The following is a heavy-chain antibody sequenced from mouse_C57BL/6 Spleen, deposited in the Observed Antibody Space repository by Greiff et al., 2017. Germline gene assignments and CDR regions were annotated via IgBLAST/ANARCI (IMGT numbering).Heavy chain of an antibody. D-gene: IGHD4-1*01. CDR3: ARDLGNFDY. Sequence: EVQLQESGGGLVKPGGSLKLSCAASGFTFSSYAMSWVRQTPEKRLEWVATISDGGRYTYYPDNVKGRFTISRDNAKNNLYLQMSHLKSEDTAMYYCARDLGNFDYWGQGTTLTVSS. CDR2: ISDGGRYT. J-gene: IGHJ2*01. V-gene: IGHV5-4*01. CDR1: GFTFSSYA.